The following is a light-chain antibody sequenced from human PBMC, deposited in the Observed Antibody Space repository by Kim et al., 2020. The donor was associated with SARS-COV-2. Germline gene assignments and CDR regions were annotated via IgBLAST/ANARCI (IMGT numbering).Light chain of an antibody. CDR1: RSDVGGYIY. J-gene: IGLJ1*01. Sequence: GQSITISGTGTRSDVGGYIYVSWYKQHPGTAPKVILYNVRNRPSGVSNRFSGSKSGNTASLTISGLQAEDEADYYCSSYRSGDTLVFGTGTKVTVL. CDR3: SSYRSGDTLV. CDR2: NVR. V-gene: IGLV2-14*03.